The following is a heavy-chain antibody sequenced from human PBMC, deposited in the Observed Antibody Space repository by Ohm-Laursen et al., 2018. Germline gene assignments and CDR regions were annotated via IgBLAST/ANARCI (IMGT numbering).Heavy chain of an antibody. Sequence: SLRLSCSASGFIFRNFGMHWVRQAPGKGLEWVAAIWYDGSNKYYADSVKGRFTISRDNSRNTLYLQMNSLRAEDTAVYYCARDPDVDTAMVPTYYFDYWGQGTLVTVSS. D-gene: IGHD5-18*01. CDR3: ARDPDVDTAMVPTYYFDY. CDR2: IWYDGSNK. CDR1: GFIFRNFG. J-gene: IGHJ4*02. V-gene: IGHV3-33*01.